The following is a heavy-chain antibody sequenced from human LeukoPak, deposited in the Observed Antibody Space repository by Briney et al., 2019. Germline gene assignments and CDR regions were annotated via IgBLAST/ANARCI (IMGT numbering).Heavy chain of an antibody. CDR2: ISAYNGNT. D-gene: IGHD3-10*01. CDR3: ARAEVAGSGRSPSFDY. CDR1: GYTFTSYG. Sequence: ASVKVSCKASGYTFTSYGISWVRQAPGQGLEWMGWISAYNGNTNYAQKLQGRVTMTTDTSTSTAYMELRSLRSDDTAVYHCARAEVAGSGRSPSFDYWGQGTLVTVSS. V-gene: IGHV1-18*01. J-gene: IGHJ4*02.